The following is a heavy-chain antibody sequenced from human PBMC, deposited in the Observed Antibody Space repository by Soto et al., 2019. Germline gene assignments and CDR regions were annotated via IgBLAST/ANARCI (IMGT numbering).Heavy chain of an antibody. CDR3: AKQTGWSSGYPHLDY. CDR1: GFTFSSYA. D-gene: IGHD3-22*01. V-gene: IGHV3-23*01. CDR2: ISDNDGNA. J-gene: IGHJ4*02. Sequence: HPGGSLRLSCAASGFTFSSYAMSWVRQAPGKGLEWVSTISDNDGNAYYAVSVKGRFTMSRDNSRNTLYLQMNSLGAEDTAVYYCAKQTGWSSGYPHLDYWGQGTLVTVSS.